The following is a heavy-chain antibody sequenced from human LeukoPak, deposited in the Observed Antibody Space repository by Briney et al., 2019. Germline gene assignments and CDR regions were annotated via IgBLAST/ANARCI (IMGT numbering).Heavy chain of an antibody. J-gene: IGHJ4*02. D-gene: IGHD6-13*01. V-gene: IGHV1-2*02. CDR1: GYTFTGYY. CDR3: ARPLIAAAGSRGVFDY. CDR2: INPNSGGT. Sequence: ASVKVSCKASGYTFTGYYMHWVRQAPGQGLEWMGWINPNSGGTNYAQKFQGRVTMTRDTSISTAYMELSGLRSDDTAVYYCARPLIAAAGSRGVFDYWGQGTLVTVSS.